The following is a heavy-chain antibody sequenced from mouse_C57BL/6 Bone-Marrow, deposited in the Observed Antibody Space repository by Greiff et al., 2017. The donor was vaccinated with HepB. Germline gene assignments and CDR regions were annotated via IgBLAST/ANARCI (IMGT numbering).Heavy chain of an antibody. CDR1: GYTFTSYW. J-gene: IGHJ3*01. CDR3: ARCYYDYDRGFAY. D-gene: IGHD2-4*01. Sequence: QVQLQQPGAELVRPGTSVKLSCKASGYTFTSYWMHWVKQRPGQGLEWIGVIDPSDSYTNYNQKFKGKATLTVDTSSSTAYMQLSSLTSEASAVYYCARCYYDYDRGFAYWGQGTLVTVSA. V-gene: IGHV1-59*01. CDR2: IDPSDSYT.